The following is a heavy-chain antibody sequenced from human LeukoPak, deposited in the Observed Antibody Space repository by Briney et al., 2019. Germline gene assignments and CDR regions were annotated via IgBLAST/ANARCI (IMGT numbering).Heavy chain of an antibody. CDR1: GGSISSYY. Sequence: SETLSLTCTVSGGSISSYYWSWIRQPPGKRLEWIGYIYYSGSTNYNPSLKSRVTISVDTSKNQFSLKLSSVTAADTAVYYCARRRRAARHYFDYWGQGTLVTVSS. V-gene: IGHV4-59*08. D-gene: IGHD6-13*01. J-gene: IGHJ4*02. CDR2: IYYSGST. CDR3: ARRRRAARHYFDY.